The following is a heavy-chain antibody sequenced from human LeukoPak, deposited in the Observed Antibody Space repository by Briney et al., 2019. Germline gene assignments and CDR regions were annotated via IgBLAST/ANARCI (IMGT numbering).Heavy chain of an antibody. J-gene: IGHJ4*02. V-gene: IGHV3-43*01. CDR1: GFTFDDYT. D-gene: IGHD3-9*01. CDR3: ARWDILTGSGDS. CDR2: ISWDGGST. Sequence: GGSLRLSCAASGFTFDDYTMHWVRQAPGKGLEWVSLISWDGGSTNYADSVKGRFTISRDNAKNTLYLQMNSLRAGDTAVYYCARWDILTGSGDSWGQGTLVTVSS.